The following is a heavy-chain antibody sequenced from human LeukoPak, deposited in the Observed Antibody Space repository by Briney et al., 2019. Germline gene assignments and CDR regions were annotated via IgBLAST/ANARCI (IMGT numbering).Heavy chain of an antibody. CDR1: GGSISSYY. J-gene: IGHJ3*02. D-gene: IGHD6-19*01. Sequence: SETLFLTCTVSGGSISSYYWSWIRQPPGKGLEWIGYINYSGSTNYNPSLKSRVTISVDTSKNQFSLKLSSVTAADTAVYYCATAIAVANDAFDIWGQGTMVTVSS. V-gene: IGHV4-59*01. CDR2: INYSGST. CDR3: ATAIAVANDAFDI.